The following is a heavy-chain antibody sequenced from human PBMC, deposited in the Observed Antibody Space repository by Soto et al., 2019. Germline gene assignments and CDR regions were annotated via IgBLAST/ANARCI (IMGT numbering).Heavy chain of an antibody. Sequence: SETLSLTCTVSGDSISSSRYHWGWIRQPPGKGLEWIGTIYYTGNTYYNPSLKSRVTISVDTSKNQFALKVNSVIAADTAVYYCARHHTNLYYYYYMDVWGKGTTVTVSS. V-gene: IGHV4-39*01. CDR1: GDSISSSRYH. CDR2: IYYTGNT. J-gene: IGHJ6*03. CDR3: ARHHTNLYYYYYMDV.